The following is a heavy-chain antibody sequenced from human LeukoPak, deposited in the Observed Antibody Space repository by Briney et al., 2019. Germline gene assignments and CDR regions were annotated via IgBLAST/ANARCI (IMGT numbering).Heavy chain of an antibody. J-gene: IGHJ6*03. V-gene: IGHV4-59*01. Sequence: PSETLSLTCTVTGGSISSYYWSWIRQPPGKGLEWIGYIHYSGSTNYNLSLTSRGPISLDTSNNQFSLKLSTVTAADTAVYYCSRTTEAHSWRTRYYDYYMDVWAKGPRSPSL. D-gene: IGHD6-13*01. CDR1: GGSISSYY. CDR2: IHYSGST. CDR3: SRTTEAHSWRTRYYDYYMDV.